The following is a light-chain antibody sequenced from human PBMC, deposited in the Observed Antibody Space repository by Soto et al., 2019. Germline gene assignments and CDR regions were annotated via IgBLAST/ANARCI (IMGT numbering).Light chain of an antibody. Sequence: EIVLTQSPGILSLSPGERATLSCRASQSVSNDFLAWYQQKPGQAPRLLIYATSSRATDIPDRFIGYGSGTDFTLTISGLEPEDFAVYYCQQYGSSLSTFGQGTKVDIK. CDR2: ATS. CDR3: QQYGSSLST. J-gene: IGKJ1*01. CDR1: QSVSNDF. V-gene: IGKV3-20*01.